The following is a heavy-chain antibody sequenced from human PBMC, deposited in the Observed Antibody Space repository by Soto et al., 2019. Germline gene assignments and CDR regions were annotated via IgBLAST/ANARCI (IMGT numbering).Heavy chain of an antibody. Sequence: QVQLVESGGGVVQPGRSLRLSCAASGFTFSSYGMHWVRQAPGKGLEWVAVIWYDGSNKYYADSVKGRFTISRDNSKNTLYLPMNSLRAEDTAVYYCARDEVRYCSGGSCYLFDYWGQGTLVTVSS. CDR1: GFTFSSYG. CDR2: IWYDGSNK. V-gene: IGHV3-33*01. D-gene: IGHD2-15*01. J-gene: IGHJ4*02. CDR3: ARDEVRYCSGGSCYLFDY.